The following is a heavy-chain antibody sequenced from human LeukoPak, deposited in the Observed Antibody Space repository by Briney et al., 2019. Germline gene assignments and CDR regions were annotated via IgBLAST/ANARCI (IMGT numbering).Heavy chain of an antibody. CDR2: IYYSGST. D-gene: IGHD1-26*01. CDR3: ARESGGYRDYHH. J-gene: IGHJ5*02. Sequence: SETLSLTCTVSGGSISSGGYYWSWIRQHPGKGLEWIGYIYYSGSTYYNPSLKSRVTISVDTSKNQFSLELSSVTAADTAVCYCARESGGYRDYHHWGQGTLVTVSS. V-gene: IGHV4-31*03. CDR1: GGSISSGGYY.